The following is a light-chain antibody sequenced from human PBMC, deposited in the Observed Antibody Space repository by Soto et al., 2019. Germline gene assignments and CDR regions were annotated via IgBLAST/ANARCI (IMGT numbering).Light chain of an antibody. CDR3: SSYTNINTRAGV. V-gene: IGLV2-14*01. J-gene: IGLJ1*01. Sequence: QSALTQPASVSGSPGQSITISCTGTSGDIGSYNSVSWYQQHPGKAPKLIIYEVTDRPSGVSHRFSGSKSGNTASLNISVLQDEAEAEYYCSSYTNINTRAGVFGTGTKVTV. CDR2: EVT. CDR1: SGDIGSYNS.